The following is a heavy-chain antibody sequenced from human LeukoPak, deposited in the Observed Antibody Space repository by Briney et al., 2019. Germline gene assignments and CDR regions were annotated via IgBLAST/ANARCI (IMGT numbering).Heavy chain of an antibody. V-gene: IGHV4-4*07. CDR1: GGSISSYY. J-gene: IGHJ5*02. Sequence: SETLSLTCTVSGGSISSYYWSWIRQPAGKGLEWIGRIYTSGSTNYNPSLKSRVTMSVDTSKNQFSLKLSSVTAADTAVYYCAREGYCSGGSCYLNWFDPWGQGTLVTVSS. CDR3: AREGYCSGGSCYLNWFDP. D-gene: IGHD2-15*01. CDR2: IYTSGST.